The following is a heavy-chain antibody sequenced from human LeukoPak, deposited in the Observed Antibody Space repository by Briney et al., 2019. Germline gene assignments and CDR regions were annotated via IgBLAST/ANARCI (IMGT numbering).Heavy chain of an antibody. V-gene: IGHV4-59*11. J-gene: IGHJ4*02. D-gene: IGHD1-26*01. CDR2: IYYTGST. CDR1: GGSIRSHY. CDR3: ARERWEGGSFVMGFDY. Sequence: SETLSLTCSVSGGSIRSHYWNWIRQPPGKGLEWLGHIYYTGSTYYNPSLKSRVTIPVDTSKNQFSLRLSSVTAADTAVYYCARERWEGGSFVMGFDYWGQGALITVSS.